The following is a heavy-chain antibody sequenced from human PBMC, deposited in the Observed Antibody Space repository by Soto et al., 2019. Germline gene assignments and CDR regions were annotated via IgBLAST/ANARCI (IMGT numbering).Heavy chain of an antibody. V-gene: IGHV3-23*01. CDR2: ISGSGGST. CDR1: GFTFSSYA. D-gene: IGHD5-12*01. CDR3: AKFSGYDLEYFDY. Sequence: GSLRLSCAASGFTFSSYAMSWVLQAPGKGLEWVSAISGSGGSTYYADSVKGRFTISRDNSKNTLYLQMNSLRAEDTAVYYCAKFSGYDLEYFDYWGQGTLVTVSS. J-gene: IGHJ4*02.